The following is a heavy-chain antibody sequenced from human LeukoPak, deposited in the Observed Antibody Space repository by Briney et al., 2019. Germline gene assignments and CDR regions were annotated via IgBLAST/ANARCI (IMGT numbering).Heavy chain of an antibody. CDR3: AKRKGLASEGTGDFHY. CDR2: IWYDGSKK. Sequence: GGSLRLSCAASGLTFSTYSMNWVRQAPGKGLEWVSFIWYDGSKKLYADSVKGRFTISRDNSKNTVYLQMNSLRAEDTAVYYCAKRKGLASEGTGDFHYWGQGTLVTVSS. J-gene: IGHJ4*02. D-gene: IGHD6-19*01. CDR1: GLTFSTYS. V-gene: IGHV3-30*02.